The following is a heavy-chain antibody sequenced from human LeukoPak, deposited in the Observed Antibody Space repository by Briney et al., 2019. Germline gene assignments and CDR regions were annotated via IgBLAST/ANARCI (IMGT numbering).Heavy chain of an antibody. V-gene: IGHV1-18*01. CDR3: ARHDYYDSSGYYYIDY. CDR2: ISAYNGNT. CDR1: GYTFTSYG. J-gene: IGHJ4*02. D-gene: IGHD3-22*01. Sequence: ASAKVSCKASGYTFTSYGISWVRQAPGQGLEWVGWISAYNGNTNYAQKLQGRVTMTTDTSTSTAYMELRSLRSDDTAVYYCARHDYYDSSGYYYIDYWGQGTLVTVSS.